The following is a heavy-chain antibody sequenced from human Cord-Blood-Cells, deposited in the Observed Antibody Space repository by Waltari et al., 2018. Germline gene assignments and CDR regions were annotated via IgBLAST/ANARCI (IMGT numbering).Heavy chain of an antibody. CDR2: IYYSGST. J-gene: IGHJ3*02. D-gene: IGHD2-2*01. CDR3: AQVVPAAFAFDI. Sequence: QLQLQESGPGLVKPSETLFLTCTVSGGSISSSSYYWGWIRQPPGKGLEWIGSIYYSGSTYYNPSLKSRVTISVDTSKNQFSLKLSSVTAADTAVYYCAQVVPAAFAFDIWGQGTMVTVSS. V-gene: IGHV4-39*01. CDR1: GGSISSSSYY.